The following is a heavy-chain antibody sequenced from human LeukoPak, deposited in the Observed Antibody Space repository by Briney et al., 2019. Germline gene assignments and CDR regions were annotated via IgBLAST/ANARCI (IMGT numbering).Heavy chain of an antibody. CDR1: GGSISSYY. CDR2: IYYTGST. CDR3: ARAVYYDFWSGYSFYYGMDV. V-gene: IGHV4-59*12. D-gene: IGHD3-3*01. Sequence: SETLSLTCTVSGGSISSYYWTWIRQSPGKGLEWIGNIYYTGSTNYNPSLKSRVTISVDTSKNQFSLKLSSVTAADTAVYYCARAVYYDFWSGYSFYYGMDVWGQGTTVTVSS. J-gene: IGHJ6*02.